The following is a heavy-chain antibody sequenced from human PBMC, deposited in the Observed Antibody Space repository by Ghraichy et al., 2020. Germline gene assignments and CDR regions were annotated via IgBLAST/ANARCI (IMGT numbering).Heavy chain of an antibody. Sequence: SVKVSCKASGFTFTSSAVQWVRQARGQRLEWIGWIVVGSGNTNYAQKFQERVTITRDMSTSTAYMELSSLRSEDTAVYYCAAGSEWEINFDYWGQGTLVTVSS. V-gene: IGHV1-58*01. CDR1: GFTFTSSA. CDR3: AAGSEWEINFDY. CDR2: IVVGSGNT. D-gene: IGHD1-26*01. J-gene: IGHJ4*02.